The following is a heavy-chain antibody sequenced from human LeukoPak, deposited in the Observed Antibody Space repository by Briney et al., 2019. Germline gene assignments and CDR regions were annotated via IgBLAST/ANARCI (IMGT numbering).Heavy chain of an antibody. V-gene: IGHV5-51*01. Sequence: GESLKISWKGSGYSFTSYWIGWVPHMPGKGLEGMGIIYPGDSDTRYSPSFQGQVTISTDKSISTAYLQWRSLKASATAMYYCARQNHPVWYSSSSPFAYWGQGTLVTVS. CDR1: GYSFTSYW. CDR3: ARQNHPVWYSSSSPFAY. D-gene: IGHD6-6*01. J-gene: IGHJ4*02. CDR2: IYPGDSDT.